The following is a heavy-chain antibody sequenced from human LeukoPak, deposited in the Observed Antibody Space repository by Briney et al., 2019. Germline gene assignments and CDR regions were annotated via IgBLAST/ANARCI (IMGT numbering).Heavy chain of an antibody. CDR3: ARTLTGMAVAGPKGFDY. V-gene: IGHV3-48*02. Sequence: GGSLRLSCAASGFTFRSYSMNWVRQAPGKGLEWVSYISTSSGTIYYADSVKGRFTISRDNAKNSLYLQMNSLRDEDTAVYYCARTLTGMAVAGPKGFDYWGQGSLVTASS. CDR1: GFTFRSYS. J-gene: IGHJ4*02. D-gene: IGHD6-19*01. CDR2: ISTSSGTI.